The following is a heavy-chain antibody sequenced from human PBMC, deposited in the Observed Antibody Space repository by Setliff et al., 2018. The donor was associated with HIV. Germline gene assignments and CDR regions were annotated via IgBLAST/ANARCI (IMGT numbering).Heavy chain of an antibody. J-gene: IGHJ6*03. V-gene: IGHV1-8*02. D-gene: IGHD3-22*01. CDR1: GYTFTNYD. CDR2: MNPDSRNT. Sequence: VKVSCKPSGYTFTNYDINWVRQAAGQGLEWMGWMNPDSRNTGYAQRFEGSVTMTWDTSISTAYMELNNVKFEDTAIYYCARARTDYYDRRRRSHYYIDVWARGATVTVS. CDR3: ARARTDYYDRRRRSHYYIDV.